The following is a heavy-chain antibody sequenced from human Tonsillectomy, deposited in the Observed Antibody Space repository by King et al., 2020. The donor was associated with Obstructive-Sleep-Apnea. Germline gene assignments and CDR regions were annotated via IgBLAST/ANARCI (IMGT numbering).Heavy chain of an antibody. D-gene: IGHD1-26*01. CDR1: GGSFSGYY. V-gene: IGHV4-34*01. CDR3: ARKGLGYYPFDY. CDR2: INHSGST. J-gene: IGHJ4*02. Sequence: VQLQQWGAGLLKPSETLSLTCAVYGGSFSGYYWSWIRQPPGKGLEWFGEINHSGSTNYNPSLKSRVTISVATSKNHFSLKLSSLTAADTAVYYCARKGLGYYPFDYWGQGTLVTVSS.